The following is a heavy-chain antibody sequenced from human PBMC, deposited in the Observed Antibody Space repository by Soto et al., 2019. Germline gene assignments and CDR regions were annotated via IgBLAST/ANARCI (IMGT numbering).Heavy chain of an antibody. Sequence: QVQLVQSGAEVKKPGSSVKVSCKASGGTFSSYTISWVRQAPGQGLEWMGRIIPILGIANYAQKFQGRVTITANKATSTAYMELSSLRSEDTAVDYCARILRRYTWNYYAFDIWGQGTMVTVSS. CDR3: ARILRRYTWNYYAFDI. V-gene: IGHV1-69*02. CDR1: GGTFSSYT. J-gene: IGHJ3*02. CDR2: IIPILGIA. D-gene: IGHD1-7*01.